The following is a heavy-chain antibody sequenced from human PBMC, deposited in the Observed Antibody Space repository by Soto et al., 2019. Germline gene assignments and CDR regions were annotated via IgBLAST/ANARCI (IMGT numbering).Heavy chain of an antibody. V-gene: IGHV3-64D*08. J-gene: IGHJ6*02. Sequence: GGSLRLSCSASGFTFSSYAMHWVRQAPGKGLENVSANSSNGGSTYYADSVKGRFTISRDNSKNTLYLQMSSLIAEDTSVYYFVKDFRRYSYGYARYGMDVWGQGTTVTVSS. D-gene: IGHD5-18*01. CDR3: VKDFRRYSYGYARYGMDV. CDR2: NSSNGGST. CDR1: GFTFSSYA.